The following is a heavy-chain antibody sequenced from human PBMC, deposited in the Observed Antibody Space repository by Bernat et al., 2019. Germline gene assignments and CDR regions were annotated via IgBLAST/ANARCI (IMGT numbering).Heavy chain of an antibody. CDR2: IYYSGST. CDR1: GGSISSYY. V-gene: IGHV4-59*01. Sequence: QVQLQESGPGLVKPSETLSLTCTVSGGSISSYYWSWIRQPPGKGLEWIGYIYYSGSTNYNPSLKSRVTISVDTSKNQFSLKLSSVTAAHTAVYYCARVPKTPMATIGEFDYWGQGTLVTVSS. CDR3: ARVPKTPMATIGEFDY. D-gene: IGHD5-24*01. J-gene: IGHJ4*02.